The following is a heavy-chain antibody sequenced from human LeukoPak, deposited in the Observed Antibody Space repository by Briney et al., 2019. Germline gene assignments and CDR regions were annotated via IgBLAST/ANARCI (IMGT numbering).Heavy chain of an antibody. CDR1: GFPFTNAW. J-gene: IGHJ4*02. CDR3: TTVTWTTVIEY. V-gene: IGHV3-15*01. Sequence: PGGSLRLSCAASGFPFTNAWMSWVCKAPGKGLGWVGRIKSETGGGTTDYPAPAKGRFSISRDDSKNTLYLQMNSLKTEDTAVYYCTTVTWTTVIEYWGQGTLVTVSS. CDR2: IKSETGGGTT. D-gene: IGHD4-17*01.